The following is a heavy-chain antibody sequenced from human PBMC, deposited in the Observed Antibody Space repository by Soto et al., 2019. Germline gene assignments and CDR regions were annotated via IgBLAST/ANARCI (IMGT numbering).Heavy chain of an antibody. D-gene: IGHD2-21*01. CDR3: AKEAQCGGGGCSTFDM. CDR2: ISYAGGNI. J-gene: IGHJ3*02. Sequence: PGGSLRLSCAASGFTFSTYGMHWVRQAPGKGLEWVSVISYAGGNIHYADSVKGRFTISRDISKNTLYLQMNSLRAEDTAVYYCAKEAQCGGGGCSTFDMWGQGTMVTV. CDR1: GFTFSTYG. V-gene: IGHV3-30*18.